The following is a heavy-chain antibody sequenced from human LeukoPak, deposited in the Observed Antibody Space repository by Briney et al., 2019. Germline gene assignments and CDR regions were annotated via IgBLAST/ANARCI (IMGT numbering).Heavy chain of an antibody. CDR3: AKRGVVIRVILVGFHKEAYYFDS. D-gene: IGHD3-22*01. Sequence: PGGSLRLSCAVSGITLSNYGMSWVRQAPGQGLEWVAGISGSGGGTNYADSVKGRFTISRDNPKNTLFLQMNNLRAEDTAVYFCAKRGVVIRVILVGFHKEAYYFDSWGQGALVTVSS. CDR2: ISGSGGGT. J-gene: IGHJ4*02. V-gene: IGHV3-23*01. CDR1: GITLSNYG.